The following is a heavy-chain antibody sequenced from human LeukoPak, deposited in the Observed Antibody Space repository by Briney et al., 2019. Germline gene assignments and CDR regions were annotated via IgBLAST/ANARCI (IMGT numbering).Heavy chain of an antibody. V-gene: IGHV4-61*02. J-gene: IGHJ4*02. CDR2: IYTIGTT. D-gene: IGHD3-10*01. CDR1: GGSISSGSYY. Sequence: SETLSLTCTVSGGSISSGSYYWSWIRQPAGKGLEWIGRIYTIGTTKYNPSLKSRVTISVDTSKNQFSLKLRSVTAADTAVYYCARIQGEWKPPDYWGQGTLVTVSS. CDR3: ARIQGEWKPPDY.